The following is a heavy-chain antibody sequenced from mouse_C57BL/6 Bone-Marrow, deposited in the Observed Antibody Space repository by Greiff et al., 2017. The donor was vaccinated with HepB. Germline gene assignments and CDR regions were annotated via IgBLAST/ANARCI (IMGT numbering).Heavy chain of an antibody. CDR3: ERSIYYDYDDAMDY. J-gene: IGHJ4*01. D-gene: IGHD2-4*01. CDR1: GYTFTSYW. Sequence: QVQLQQPGAELVKPGASVKLSCKASGYTFTSYWMHWVKQRPGQGLEWIGMIHPNSGSTNYNEKFKSKATLTVDKSSSTAYMQLSSRTSEDSAVYYCERSIYYDYDDAMDYWGQGTSVTVSS. V-gene: IGHV1-64*01. CDR2: IHPNSGST.